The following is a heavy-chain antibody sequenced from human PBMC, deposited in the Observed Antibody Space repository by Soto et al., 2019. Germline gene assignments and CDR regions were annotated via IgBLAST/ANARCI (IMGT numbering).Heavy chain of an antibody. CDR2: INPNSGGT. CDR1: GYTFTHYY. V-gene: IGHV1-2*04. J-gene: IGHJ6*02. Sequence: ASVKVSCKASGYTFTHYYIHWVRQAPGQGLEWMGWINPNSGGTNYAQKFQGWVTMTRDTSISTAYMELSRQNSDDTAVYYCAKERGPSANYYYSYGMDVWGQGTTVTVS. D-gene: IGHD6-6*01. CDR3: AKERGPSANYYYSYGMDV.